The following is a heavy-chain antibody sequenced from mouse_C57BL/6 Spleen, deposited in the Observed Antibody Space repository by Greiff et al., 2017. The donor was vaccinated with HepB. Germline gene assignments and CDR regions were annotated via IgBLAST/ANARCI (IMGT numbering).Heavy chain of an antibody. V-gene: IGHV1-64*01. CDR2: IHPNSGST. D-gene: IGHD1-1*01. Sequence: QVQLKQPGAELVKPGASVKLSCKASGYTFTSYWMHWVKQRPGQGLEWIGMIHPNSGSTNYNEKFKSKATLTVDKSSSTAYMQLSSLTSEDSAVYYCARYQTTVVDYYAMDYWGQGTSVTVSS. J-gene: IGHJ4*01. CDR1: GYTFTSYW. CDR3: ARYQTTVVDYYAMDY.